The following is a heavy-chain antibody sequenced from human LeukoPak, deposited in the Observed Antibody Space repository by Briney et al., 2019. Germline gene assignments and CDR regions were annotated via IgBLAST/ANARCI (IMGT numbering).Heavy chain of an antibody. CDR3: AKDGHCSSTSCYFLDY. CDR2: IKQDGSEK. CDR1: GFTFSSYW. D-gene: IGHD2-2*01. Sequence: GGSLRLSCAASGFTFSSYWMSWVRQAPGKGLEWVANIKQDGSEKHYVDSVKGRFTISRDNSKNTLYVQMNSLRAEDTAVYYCAKDGHCSSTSCYFLDYWGQGTLVTVSS. V-gene: IGHV3-7*01. J-gene: IGHJ4*02.